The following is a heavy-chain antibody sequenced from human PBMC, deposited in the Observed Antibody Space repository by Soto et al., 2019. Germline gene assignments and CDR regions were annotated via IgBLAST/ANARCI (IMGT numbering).Heavy chain of an antibody. CDR2: INHSGST. D-gene: IGHD3-9*01. Sequence: ETLSLTCAVYGGSFSGYYWSWIRQPLGKGLEWIGEINHSGSTNYNPSLKSRVTISVDTSKNQFSLKLNSVTAADSAVYFCARLEGLATISYYFDFWGPGALVTVSS. V-gene: IGHV4-34*01. J-gene: IGHJ4*02. CDR3: ARLEGLATISYYFDF. CDR1: GGSFSGYY.